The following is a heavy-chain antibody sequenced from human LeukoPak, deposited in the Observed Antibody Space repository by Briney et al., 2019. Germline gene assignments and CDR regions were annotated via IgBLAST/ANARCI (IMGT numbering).Heavy chain of an antibody. D-gene: IGHD3-22*01. CDR2: TYYRSKWYN. CDR3: ARVWFDYDSSGYYYFDY. CDR1: GDSVSSNSAA. V-gene: IGHV6-1*01. J-gene: IGHJ4*02. Sequence: SQTLSLTCAISGDSVSSNSAAWNWVRQSPSRGLEWLGRTYYRSKWYNDYAVSVKSRITINPDTSKNQFSLQLNSVTPEDTAVYYCARVWFDYDSSGYYYFDYWGQGTLVTVSS.